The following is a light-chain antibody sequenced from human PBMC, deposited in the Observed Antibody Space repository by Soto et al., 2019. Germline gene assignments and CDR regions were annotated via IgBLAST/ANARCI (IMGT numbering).Light chain of an antibody. CDR1: QSVRSN. CDR2: GAS. V-gene: IGKV3-15*01. CDR3: QQRSTWPPC. J-gene: IGKJ2*03. Sequence: EIVMTQSPATLSVSPGDRVTLSCRASQSVRSNSAWYQQKPGQAPRLLIYGASTRATGIPARFSGSGYGTEFTLTISSLQSEDFAVYYCQQRSTWPPCFGQGTKLEIQ.